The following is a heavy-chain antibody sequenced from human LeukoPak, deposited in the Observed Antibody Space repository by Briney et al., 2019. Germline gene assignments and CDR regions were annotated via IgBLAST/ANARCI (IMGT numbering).Heavy chain of an antibody. J-gene: IGHJ3*02. V-gene: IGHV3-21*01. CDR2: ISSSSSYI. Sequence: PGGSLRPSCAASGFTFSSYSMNWVRQAPGKGLEWVSSISSSSSYIYYADSVKGRFTISRDNAKNSLYLQMNSLRAEDTAVYYCARIHSNYPFDIWGQGTMVTVSS. CDR3: ARIHSNYPFDI. D-gene: IGHD4-11*01. CDR1: GFTFSSYS.